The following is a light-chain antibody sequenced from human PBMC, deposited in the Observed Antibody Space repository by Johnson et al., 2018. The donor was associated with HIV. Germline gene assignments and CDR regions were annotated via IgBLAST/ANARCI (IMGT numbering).Light chain of an antibody. J-gene: IGLJ1*01. CDR1: SSNIGTNY. CDR2: KNN. CDR3: GTWDSSLSVYV. Sequence: QSVLSQPPSASAAPGQKVTISCSGSSSNIGTNYVSWYQQFPGTAPKLLIFKNNERPSGIPDRFSGSKSGTSATLGITGLQTGDEADYYCGTWDSSLSVYVFGTGTKVTVL. V-gene: IGLV1-51*02.